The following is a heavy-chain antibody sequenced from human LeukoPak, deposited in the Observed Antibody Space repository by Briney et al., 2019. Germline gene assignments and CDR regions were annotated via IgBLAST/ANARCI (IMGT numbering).Heavy chain of an antibody. CDR2: INAGNGNT. V-gene: IGHV1-3*01. D-gene: IGHD3-22*01. J-gene: IGHJ4*02. CDR1: GYTFTSYA. Sequence: ASVKVSCKASGYTFTSYAMHWVRQAPGQRLEWMGWINAGNGNTKYSQKFQGRVTTTRDTSASTAYMELSSLRSEDTAVYYCARGGGNYDSSGYHHLYWGQGTLVTVSS. CDR3: ARGGGNYDSSGYHHLY.